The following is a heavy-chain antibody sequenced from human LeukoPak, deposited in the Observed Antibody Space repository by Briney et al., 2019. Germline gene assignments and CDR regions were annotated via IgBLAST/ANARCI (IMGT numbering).Heavy chain of an antibody. CDR3: ARHPGDCSSTSCYLRGNWFDP. V-gene: IGHV4-61*02. Sequence: PSQTLSLTCTVSGGSISSGSYYWSWIRQPAGKGLEWIGRIYTSGSTNYNPSLKSRVTISVDTSKNQFSLKLSSVTAADTAVYYCARHPGDCSSTSCYLRGNWFDPWGQGTLVTVSS. CDR1: GGSISSGSYY. D-gene: IGHD2-2*01. J-gene: IGHJ5*02. CDR2: IYTSGST.